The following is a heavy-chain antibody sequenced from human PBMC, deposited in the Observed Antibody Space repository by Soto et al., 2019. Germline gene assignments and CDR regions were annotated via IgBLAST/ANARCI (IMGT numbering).Heavy chain of an antibody. J-gene: IGHJ6*02. CDR3: ARLETTVARFPYYYYGMYV. D-gene: IGHD4-17*01. CDR1: GYSFTSYW. V-gene: IGHV5-51*01. Sequence: GESLKISCNASGYSFTSYWISWERQMPGKGLEWMGIMYPGDSDTRYSPSFQGQVTISADKSISTAYLQWSSLKASDTAMYYCARLETTVARFPYYYYGMYVWGQGTTVTVSS. CDR2: MYPGDSDT.